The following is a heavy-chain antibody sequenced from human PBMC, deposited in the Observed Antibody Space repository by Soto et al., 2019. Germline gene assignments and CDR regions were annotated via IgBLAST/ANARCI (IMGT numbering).Heavy chain of an antibody. CDR2: IIPIFGTP. J-gene: IGHJ4*02. CDR3: ARSTITMIVVVITPLDY. CDR1: GGAFSNHA. V-gene: IGHV1-69*06. D-gene: IGHD3-22*01. Sequence: GASVKVSCKAAGGAFSNHAISWVRQAPGQGLEWMGGIIPIFGTPTYAQEFKGRVTITADKSMSTVYMELSSLRSEDTAVYYCARSTITMIVVVITPLDYWGQGTLVTVSS.